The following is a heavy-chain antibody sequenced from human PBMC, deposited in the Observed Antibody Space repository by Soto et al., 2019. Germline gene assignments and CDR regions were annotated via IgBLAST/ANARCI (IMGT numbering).Heavy chain of an antibody. CDR2: ISSNGGST. J-gene: IGHJ4*02. V-gene: IGHV3-64*01. CDR3: ARTFGSPYYFDY. CDR1: GFTFSSYA. Sequence: GGSLRLSCAASGFTFSSYAMHWVRQAPGKGLEYVSAISSNGGSTYYANSVKGRFTISRDNSKNTLYLQMGSLRAEDMAVYYCARTFGSPYYFDYWGQGTLVTVSS. D-gene: IGHD3-10*01.